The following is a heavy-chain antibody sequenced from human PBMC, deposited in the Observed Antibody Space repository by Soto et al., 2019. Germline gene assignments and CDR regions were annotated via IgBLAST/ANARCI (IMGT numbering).Heavy chain of an antibody. CDR3: AKGQPMTHYFDY. V-gene: IGHV3-30*18. CDR1: GFTFSSYG. J-gene: IGHJ4*02. CDR2: ISYDGSNK. Sequence: GGSLRLSCAASGFTFSSYGMHWVRQAPGKGLEWVAVISYDGSNKYYADSVKGRFTISRDNSKNTLYLQMNSLRAEDTAVYYCAKGQPMTHYFDYWGQGTLVTVSS.